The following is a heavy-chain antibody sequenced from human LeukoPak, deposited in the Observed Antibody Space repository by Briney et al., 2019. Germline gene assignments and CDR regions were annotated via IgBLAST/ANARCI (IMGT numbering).Heavy chain of an antibody. CDR2: IIPIFGSA. D-gene: IGHD3-16*02. CDR3: AKGSRLREGGSYRF. Sequence: PKASVNVSCKASGGIFSSYAINWVRQAPGQGLEWMGRIIPIFGSANYAQKFQGRVTITADKSTRTSYMELSSLRSEDTALYYCAKGSRLREGGSYRFWGQGTLVTVSS. V-gene: IGHV1-69*06. J-gene: IGHJ4*02. CDR1: GGIFSSYA.